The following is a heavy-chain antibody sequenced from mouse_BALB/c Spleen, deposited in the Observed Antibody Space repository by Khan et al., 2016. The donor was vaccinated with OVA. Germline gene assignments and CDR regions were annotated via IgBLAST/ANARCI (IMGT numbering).Heavy chain of an antibody. J-gene: IGHJ4*01. CDR1: GFSLTSYG. CDR2: IWAGGST. CDR3: ARGDGYDEDAMDY. D-gene: IGHD2-2*01. Sequence: VQLQESGPGLVAPSQSLSITCTVSGFSLTSYGIHWVRQPPGKGLEWLGVIWAGGSTNYNSALMSRLSISTDNSTSQVFLKMNSLPTDDTAMYYCARGDGYDEDAMDYWGQGTSVTVSA. V-gene: IGHV2-9*02.